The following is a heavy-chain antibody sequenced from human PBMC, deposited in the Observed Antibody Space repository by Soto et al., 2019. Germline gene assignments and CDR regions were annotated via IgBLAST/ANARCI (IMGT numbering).Heavy chain of an antibody. V-gene: IGHV4-38-2*01. CDR1: GYSISSGYY. CDR3: ARQLPVGATSWFDP. D-gene: IGHD1-26*01. CDR2: IYHSGST. Sequence: PSETLSLTCAVSGYSISSGYYWGWIRQPPGKGLEWIGSIYHSGSTYYNPSLKSRVTISLDTSKNQFSLRLTSVTAADTAIYYCARQLPVGATSWFDPWGQGTLVTVSS. J-gene: IGHJ5*02.